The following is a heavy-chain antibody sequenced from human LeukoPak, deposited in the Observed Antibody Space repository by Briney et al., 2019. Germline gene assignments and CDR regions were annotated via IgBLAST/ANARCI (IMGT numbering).Heavy chain of an antibody. CDR3: ARDPPGSSGWYGVDY. CDR2: ISYDGSNK. Sequence: PGRSLRLSCAASGLTFSSYAMHWVRQAPGKGLEWVAVISYDGSNKYYADSVKGRFTISRDNSKNTLYLQMNSLRAEDTAVYYCARDPPGSSGWYGVDYWGQGTLVTLSS. J-gene: IGHJ4*02. D-gene: IGHD6-19*01. V-gene: IGHV3-30-3*01. CDR1: GLTFSSYA.